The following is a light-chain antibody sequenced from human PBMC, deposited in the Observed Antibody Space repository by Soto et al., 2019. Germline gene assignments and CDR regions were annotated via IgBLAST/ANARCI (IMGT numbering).Light chain of an antibody. CDR1: QSISSY. V-gene: IGKV1-39*01. CDR3: PQSYSTPWT. J-gene: IGKJ1*01. CDR2: AAS. Sequence: DIQMTQSPSSLSASVGDRVTITCRASQSISSYLNWYQQKPGKAPKLLIYAASSLQSGVPSRFSGSGSGTDFTLTISSLQPEDFATYYCPQSYSTPWTFGQGTQVEIK.